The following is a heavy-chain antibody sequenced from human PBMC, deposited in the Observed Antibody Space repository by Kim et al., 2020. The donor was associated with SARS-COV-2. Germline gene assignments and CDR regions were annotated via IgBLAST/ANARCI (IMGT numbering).Heavy chain of an antibody. CDR3: AKGGFGMTVALFDS. CDR2: TYYRSRWSD. D-gene: IGHD3-10*01. CDR1: GDSVSSNNAA. V-gene: IGHV6-1*01. Sequence: SQTLSLTCAISGDSVSSNNAAWNWIRQSPSRGLEWLGRTYYRSRWSDDYAVSVKHRMTINPDTTRNQCSLQLNSVTPDDTAVYFCAKGGFGMTVALFDSWGQGTLVTVSS. J-gene: IGHJ4*02.